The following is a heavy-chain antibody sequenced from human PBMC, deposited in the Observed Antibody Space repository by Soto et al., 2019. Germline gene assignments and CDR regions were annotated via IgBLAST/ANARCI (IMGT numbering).Heavy chain of an antibody. Sequence: QVQLVQSGAEVKKPGASVKVSCKASGYDFISYGIRWVRQPPGQGLEWMGWISASNGNRDYAQQFQGRVNMTSDTSRTTAYMELRSLRSDDTAVYYCVRDPQRNDYWGQGTLVNVSS. D-gene: IGHD5-18*01. CDR2: ISASNGNR. CDR1: GYDFISYG. V-gene: IGHV1-18*04. J-gene: IGHJ4*02. CDR3: VRDPQRNDY.